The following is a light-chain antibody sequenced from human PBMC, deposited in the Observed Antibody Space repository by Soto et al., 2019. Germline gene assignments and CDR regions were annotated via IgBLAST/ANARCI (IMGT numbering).Light chain of an antibody. CDR2: GAY. CDR3: QQYNRFART. J-gene: IGKJ1*01. CDR1: QNIGAW. Sequence: EIEMTQSPATLSVSPGDSATLCCRASQNIGAWLAWYHQKPGMAPKLLIYGAYTWAGGIPYRFSGSGSGPEFTLTISSLQPDDLGTYYCQQYNRFARTFGQGTKVDIK. V-gene: IGKV3-15*01.